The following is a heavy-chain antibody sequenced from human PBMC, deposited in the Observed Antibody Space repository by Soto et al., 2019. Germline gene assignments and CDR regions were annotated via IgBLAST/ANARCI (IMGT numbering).Heavy chain of an antibody. CDR1: GGSFSGYY. CDR2: INHSGST. J-gene: IGHJ4*02. D-gene: IGHD3-22*01. CDR3: ARENYDSSGYWGY. V-gene: IGHV4-34*01. Sequence: PSEPLSLTCAVYGGSFSGYYWSWIRQPPGKGLEWIGEINHSGSTNYNPSLKSRVTISVDTSKNQFSLKLSSVTAADTAVYYCARENYDSSGYWGYWGQGTLVTVSS.